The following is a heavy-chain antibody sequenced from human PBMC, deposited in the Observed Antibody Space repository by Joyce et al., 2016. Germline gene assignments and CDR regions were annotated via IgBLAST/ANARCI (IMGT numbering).Heavy chain of an antibody. CDR3: VRGFDSSGYYYAPDAFDV. D-gene: IGHD3-22*01. CDR1: GGSFSVSF. Sequence: QVQLQQWCAGLLKPSETLSLTCAVYGGSFSVSFWTWIRQSPGKGLEWIGEISHGRRTNYNPSLESRVTISIDTSKTQFSLNLTSMTAADTAVYYCVRGFDSSGYYYAPDAFDVWGQGTKVTVSS. V-gene: IGHV4-34*02. CDR2: ISHGRRT. J-gene: IGHJ3*01.